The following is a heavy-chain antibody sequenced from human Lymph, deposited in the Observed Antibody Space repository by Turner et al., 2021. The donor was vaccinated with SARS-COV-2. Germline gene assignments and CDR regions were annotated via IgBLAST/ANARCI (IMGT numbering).Heavy chain of an antibody. D-gene: IGHD3-10*01. CDR3: AREMGAGSDY. CDR2: ISYDGSNK. CDR1: GFTFSSYA. J-gene: IGHJ4*02. V-gene: IGHV3-30*04. Sequence: QVQLVESGGGVVPPGRSLRLPCAASGFTFSSYAMHWGRQAPGKGLEWVALISYDGSNKYYADSVKGRFTISRDNSKNTLYLQMNSLRAEDTAVYYCAREMGAGSDYWGQGTLVTVSS.